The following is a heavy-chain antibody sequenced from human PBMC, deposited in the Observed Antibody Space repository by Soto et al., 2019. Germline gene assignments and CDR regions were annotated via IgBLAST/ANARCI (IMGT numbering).Heavy chain of an antibody. D-gene: IGHD2-8*01. CDR2: IYYSGST. V-gene: IGHV4-39*02. CDR3: AREMALHFDY. CDR1: GGSISSSSYY. Sequence: SETLSLTCTVSGGSISSSSYYWGWIRQPPGKGLEWIGSIYYSGSTYYNPSLKSRVTISVDTSKNQFSLKLSSVTAADTAVYYCAREMALHFDYWGQGTLVTVSS. J-gene: IGHJ4*02.